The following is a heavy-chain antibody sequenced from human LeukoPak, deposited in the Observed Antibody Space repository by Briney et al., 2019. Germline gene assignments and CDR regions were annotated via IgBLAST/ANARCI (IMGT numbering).Heavy chain of an antibody. V-gene: IGHV1-18*01. CDR3: ARDLPGQFSAAGKYYYYYYGMDV. Sequence: ASAKVSCKASGYTFTSYGISWVRQAPGQGLEWMGWISAYNGNTNYAQKLQGRVTMTTDTSTSTAYMELRSLRSDDTAVYYCARDLPGQFSAAGKYYYYYYGMDVWGQGTTVTVSS. D-gene: IGHD6-13*01. CDR2: ISAYNGNT. J-gene: IGHJ6*02. CDR1: GYTFTSYG.